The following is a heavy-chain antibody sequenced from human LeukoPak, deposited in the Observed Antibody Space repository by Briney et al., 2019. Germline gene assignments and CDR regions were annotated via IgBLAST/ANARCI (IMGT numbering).Heavy chain of an antibody. D-gene: IGHD3-10*01. J-gene: IGHJ5*02. CDR2: IYYSGDT. CDR1: GGSIIGYP. V-gene: IGHV4-59*01. CDR3: VRGPYGSSISNWFDP. Sequence: SETLSLTCSVSGGSIIGYPWSWIRQPPGKGLEWIGYIYYSGDTNYNPSLKSRVSVSVDTSKKQFSLNLRSVTAADTAVYYCVRGPYGSSISNWFDPGGQGILVAVSA.